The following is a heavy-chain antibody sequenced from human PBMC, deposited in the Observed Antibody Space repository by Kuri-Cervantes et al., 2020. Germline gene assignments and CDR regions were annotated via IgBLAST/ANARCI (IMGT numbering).Heavy chain of an antibody. V-gene: IGHV3-64*04. CDR1: GFTFSSHA. CDR3: ASAGRKTMIAILPGGGGWFDP. CDR2: ISSNGGSI. D-gene: IGHD3-22*01. J-gene: IGHJ5*02. Sequence: GGSPNTYWSASGFTFSSHAMRWVRQAPGKGLEYVSAISSNGGSIYYADSDKGRFTISRDNAKNSLYLHMNSLRAEDTDVYYCASAGRKTMIAILPGGGGWFDPWGQGTLVTVSS.